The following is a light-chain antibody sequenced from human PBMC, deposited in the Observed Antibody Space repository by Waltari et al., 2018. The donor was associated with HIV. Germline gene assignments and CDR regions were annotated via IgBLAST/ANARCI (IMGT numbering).Light chain of an antibody. CDR1: QAIKTW. V-gene: IGKV1-12*01. CDR2: AAS. Sequence: DIQMAPSPSSVSASVGDRVTITCRASQAIKTWLAWYQQRPAKAPTLLVYAASSLQNGVPARFNGSGSGLDFTLTITDFQPNDSAIYYCQQAHSFPHTFGGGTRVE. CDR3: QQAHSFPHT. J-gene: IGKJ4*01.